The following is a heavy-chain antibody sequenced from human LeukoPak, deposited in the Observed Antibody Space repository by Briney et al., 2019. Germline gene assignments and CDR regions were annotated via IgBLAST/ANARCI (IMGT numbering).Heavy chain of an antibody. Sequence: GGSLRLSCAASGFTVSSNYMSWVRQAPGKGLEWVSYISTSGHTIYYADSVKGRFTISRDNANNSLYLQMNSLRAEDTAVYYCARPTASYGDNSRGIDYWGQGTLVTVSS. J-gene: IGHJ4*02. CDR1: GFTVSSNY. D-gene: IGHD4/OR15-4a*01. CDR3: ARPTASYGDNSRGIDY. CDR2: ISTSGHTI. V-gene: IGHV3-48*01.